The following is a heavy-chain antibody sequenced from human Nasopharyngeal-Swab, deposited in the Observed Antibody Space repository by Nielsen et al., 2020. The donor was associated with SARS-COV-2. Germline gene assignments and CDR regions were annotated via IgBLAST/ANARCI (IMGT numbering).Heavy chain of an antibody. Sequence: ASVKVSCKASGHTFTSYDINWVRQATGQGLEWMGWMNPNSGNTGYAQKFQGRVTMTRNTSISTAYMELSSLRSEDTAVYYCARGAGDSYYYYYYGMDVWGQGTTVTVSS. V-gene: IGHV1-8*01. J-gene: IGHJ6*02. D-gene: IGHD2-21*02. CDR3: ARGAGDSYYYYYYGMDV. CDR2: MNPNSGNT. CDR1: GHTFTSYD.